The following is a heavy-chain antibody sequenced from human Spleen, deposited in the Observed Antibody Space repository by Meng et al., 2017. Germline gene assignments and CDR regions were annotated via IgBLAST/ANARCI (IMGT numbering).Heavy chain of an antibody. Sequence: GESLKISCAASRFTVSSSYMNWVRQAPGKGLEWVSTIFDGGSIYYADSVKGRFTVSRDNSKNTFDLQMNSLGIEDTAIYYCARALDGIDVWGQGTTVTVSS. J-gene: IGHJ6*02. CDR3: ARALDGIDV. CDR1: RFTVSSSY. CDR2: IFDGGSI. V-gene: IGHV3-66*02.